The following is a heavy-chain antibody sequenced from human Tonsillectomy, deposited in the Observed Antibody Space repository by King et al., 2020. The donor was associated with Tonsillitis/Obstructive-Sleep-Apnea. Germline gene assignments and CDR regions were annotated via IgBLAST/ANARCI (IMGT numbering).Heavy chain of an antibody. CDR1: GFTFTSSA. Sequence: QLVQSGPEVKKPGTSVKVSCKASGFTFTSSAMQWGRQARGQRLEWIGWIVVVSGNTNYAQKFPERATITRDMSTSTGYMELSSLRSEDTAVYNCAAVGATQVFDYWGQGTLVTVSS. J-gene: IGHJ4*02. D-gene: IGHD1-26*01. CDR3: AAVGATQVFDY. V-gene: IGHV1-58*02. CDR2: IVVVSGNT.